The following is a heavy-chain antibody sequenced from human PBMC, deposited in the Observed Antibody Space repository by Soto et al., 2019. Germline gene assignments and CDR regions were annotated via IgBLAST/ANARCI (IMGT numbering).Heavy chain of an antibody. CDR3: ARDRAGWNDRFYYYGMDV. Sequence: LRLSCAASGFTFSDYYMSWIRQAPGKGLEWVSYISSSGSTIYYADSVKGRFTISRDNAKNSLYLQMNSLRAEDTAVYYCARDRAGWNDRFYYYGMDVWGQGTTVTVSS. D-gene: IGHD1-1*01. CDR1: GFTFSDYY. J-gene: IGHJ6*02. CDR2: ISSSGSTI. V-gene: IGHV3-11*01.